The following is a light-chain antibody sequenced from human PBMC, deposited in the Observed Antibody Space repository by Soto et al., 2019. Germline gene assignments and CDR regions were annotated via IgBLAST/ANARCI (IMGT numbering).Light chain of an antibody. CDR2: EVS. Sequence: QSALTQPASVSGSPGQSITISCTGTSSDVGGYNYVSWYQQHPGKAPKLMIYEVSKRPSGVPDRFSGSKSGNTASLTVSGXXXXXXXXYYCNSYAGSNNWVFGGGTKLTVL. CDR3: NSYAGSNNWV. J-gene: IGLJ3*02. CDR1: SSDVGGYNY. V-gene: IGLV2-8*01.